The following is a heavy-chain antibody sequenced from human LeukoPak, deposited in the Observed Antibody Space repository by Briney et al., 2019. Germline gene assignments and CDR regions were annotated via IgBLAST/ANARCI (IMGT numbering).Heavy chain of an antibody. J-gene: IGHJ6*03. CDR2: INGDGSST. V-gene: IGHV3-74*01. Sequence: GGSLRLSCGASAFTVSSNHMTWVRQAPGKGLVWVSRINGDGSSTSYADSVKGRFTISRDNSKNTLYLQMNSLRAEDTAVYYCATGIAGVYYYYYYMDVWGKGTTVTVSS. CDR3: ATGIAGVYYYYYYMDV. D-gene: IGHD6-13*01. CDR1: AFTVSSNH.